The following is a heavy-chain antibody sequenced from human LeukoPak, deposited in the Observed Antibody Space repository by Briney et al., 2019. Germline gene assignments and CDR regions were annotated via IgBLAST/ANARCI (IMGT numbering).Heavy chain of an antibody. V-gene: IGHV1-8*01. Sequence: ASVKVSCKASGYTFTSYDINWVRQATGQGLEWMGWMNPNSGNTGYAQKFQGRVTMTRNTSISTAYMELSSLRSEDTAVYYCARAVRTHYDFWSGYYTGVYYYGMDVWGQGTTVTVSS. CDR3: ARAVRTHYDFWSGYYTGVYYYGMDV. J-gene: IGHJ6*02. CDR2: MNPNSGNT. CDR1: GYTFTSYD. D-gene: IGHD3-3*01.